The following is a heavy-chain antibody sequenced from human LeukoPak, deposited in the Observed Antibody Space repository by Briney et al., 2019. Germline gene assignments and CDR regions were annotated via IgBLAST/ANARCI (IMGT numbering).Heavy chain of an antibody. J-gene: IGHJ4*02. CDR2: ISGSGGST. D-gene: IGHD6-13*01. Sequence: SGGSLRLSCAASGFTFSSYAMSWVRQAPGKGLEWVSAISGSGGSTYYADSVKGRFTISRDNAKNSLYLQMNSLRAEETAVYYCARVAAAGFDYWGQGTLVTVSS. CDR1: GFTFSSYA. V-gene: IGHV3-23*01. CDR3: ARVAAAGFDY.